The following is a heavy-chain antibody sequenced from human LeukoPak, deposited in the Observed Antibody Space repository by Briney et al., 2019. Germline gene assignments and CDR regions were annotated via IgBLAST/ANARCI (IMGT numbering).Heavy chain of an antibody. CDR2: IRYDGNNK. J-gene: IGHJ3*02. Sequence: GGSLRLSCGASGFTFSNYGMLWVRQAPGKGLEWVAFIRYDGNNKLYADSMKGRFTISRDNSKNTLYLHINSLRAEDTAVYYCAGDKGSGWYGADAFDIWGQGTMVTVSS. D-gene: IGHD6-19*01. V-gene: IGHV3-30*02. CDR1: GFTFSNYG. CDR3: AGDKGSGWYGADAFDI.